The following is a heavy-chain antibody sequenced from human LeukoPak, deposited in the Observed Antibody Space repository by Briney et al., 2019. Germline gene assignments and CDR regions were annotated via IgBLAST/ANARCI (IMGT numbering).Heavy chain of an antibody. V-gene: IGHV4-34*01. CDR2: INHSGST. J-gene: IGHJ4*02. D-gene: IGHD2-2*01. CDR3: AREDCSSTSCYPYYFDY. Sequence: SETLSLTCAAYGGSFSGYYWSWIRQPPGKGLEWIGEINHSGSTNYNPSLKSRVTISVDTSKNQFSLKLSSVTAADTAVYYCAREDCSSTSCYPYYFDYWGQGTLVTVSS. CDR1: GGSFSGYY.